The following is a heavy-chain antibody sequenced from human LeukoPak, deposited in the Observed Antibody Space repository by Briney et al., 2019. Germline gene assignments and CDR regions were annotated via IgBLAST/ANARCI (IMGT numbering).Heavy chain of an antibody. D-gene: IGHD2-15*01. J-gene: IGHJ4*02. CDR2: ISYNGIDE. V-gene: IGHV3-30*18. CDR1: GFTFRDYS. CDR3: AKLGYGFDY. Sequence: GGSLRLSCEVSGFTFRDYSIHWFRQAPGGGLEWVAHISYNGIDEHYAGSVKGRFTVSRGDSKNTAYLLMSGLTTEDTAFYYCAKLGYGFDYWGQGTLVIVSS.